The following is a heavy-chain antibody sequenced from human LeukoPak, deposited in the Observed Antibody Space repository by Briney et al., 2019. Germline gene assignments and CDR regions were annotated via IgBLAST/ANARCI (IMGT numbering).Heavy chain of an antibody. CDR2: RSIYNGNT. V-gene: IGHV1-18*01. CDR1: GYEFINYG. CDR3: ARGGPFPSGSSSREYYLDY. J-gene: IGHJ4*02. Sequence: ASVKVSCKASGYEFINYGISWVRQAPGQGLEWMGWRSIYNGNTDYKLQGRVTMTTDTSTSIAYMEVRSLRSDDTAVYYRARGGPFPSGSSSREYYLDYWGQGTLVTVSS. D-gene: IGHD6-6*01.